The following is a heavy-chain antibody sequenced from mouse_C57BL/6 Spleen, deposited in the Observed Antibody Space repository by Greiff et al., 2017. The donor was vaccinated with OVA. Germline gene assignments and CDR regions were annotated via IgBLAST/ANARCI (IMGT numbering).Heavy chain of an antibody. CDR1: GYTFTSYW. V-gene: IGHV1-72*01. CDR3: ARWAANWAYNYKKDD. Sequence: QFQLQQPGADLVKPGASVKLSCKASGYTFTSYWMHWVKQRPGRCFEWIGRIDPHSGGTMYHEKFKSKATLTVVKPSSTAYMQLSSLTSEGSALYYCARWAANWAYNYKKDDWRLGASV. D-gene: IGHD1-3*01. CDR2: IDPHSGGT. J-gene: IGHJ4*01.